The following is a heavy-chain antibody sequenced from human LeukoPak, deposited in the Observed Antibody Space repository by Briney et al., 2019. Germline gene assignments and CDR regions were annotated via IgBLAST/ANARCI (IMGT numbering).Heavy chain of an antibody. CDR3: AKDRVVVPAAMLGY. V-gene: IGHV3-23*01. J-gene: IGHJ4*02. Sequence: GGCRRLSCAASGFTFSSYAMSWVRQAPGKGLEWVSAISGSGGSTYYADSVKGRFTISRDNSKNTLYLQMNSLRAEDTAVYYCAKDRVVVPAAMLGYWGQGSLVTVSS. CDR1: GFTFSSYA. CDR2: ISGSGGST. D-gene: IGHD2-2*01.